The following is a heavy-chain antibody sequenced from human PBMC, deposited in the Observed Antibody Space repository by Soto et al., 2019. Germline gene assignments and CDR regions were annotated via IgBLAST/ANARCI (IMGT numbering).Heavy chain of an antibody. CDR1: GFTFSSYG. V-gene: IGHV3-30*18. CDR2: ISYDGSNK. D-gene: IGHD1-7*01. CDR3: AKARRSDWNYLRY. J-gene: IGHJ4*02. Sequence: VQLVESGGGVVQPGRSLRLSCAASGFTFSSYGMHWVRQAPGKGLEWVAVISYDGSNKYYADSVKGRFTISRDNSKNTLYLQINSLRAEDTAVYYCAKARRSDWNYLRYWGQGTLVTVSS.